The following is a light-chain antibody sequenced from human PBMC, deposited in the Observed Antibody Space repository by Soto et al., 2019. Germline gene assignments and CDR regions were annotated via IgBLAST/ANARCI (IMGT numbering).Light chain of an antibody. CDR2: GAS. CDR1: QSVSSNY. Sequence: EVVLTQSPGTLSLSAGERATLSCRASQSVSSNYLAWYQQKPGQSPRLLIYGASNRASGISDRFSGSGSGTDFTLTISSLQAEDVAVYYCQQYYSTPPTFGQGTKVEIK. CDR3: QQYYSTPPT. J-gene: IGKJ1*01. V-gene: IGKV3-20*01.